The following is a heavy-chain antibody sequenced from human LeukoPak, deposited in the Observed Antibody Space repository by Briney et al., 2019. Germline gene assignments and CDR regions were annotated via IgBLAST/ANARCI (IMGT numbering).Heavy chain of an antibody. D-gene: IGHD3-16*02. CDR3: ARHIGGGIEDMDV. Sequence: PSETLSLTCTVSRGSIGTYYWSWIRQSPGKGLEWIGYIYVTGSTRYNPYLQSRVTISVDTSRNQFFLKMSSVTAADTAVYYCARHIGGGIEDMDVWGKGTKVTVSS. J-gene: IGHJ6*03. CDR2: IYVTGST. V-gene: IGHV4-59*08. CDR1: RGSIGTYY.